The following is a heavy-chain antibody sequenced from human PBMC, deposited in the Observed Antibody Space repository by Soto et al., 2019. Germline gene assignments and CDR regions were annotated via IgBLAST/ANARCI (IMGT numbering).Heavy chain of an antibody. Sequence: EVQLVESGGGLVKPGGSLRLSCAASGFTFSSYSMNWVRQAPGKGLEWVSSISSSSSYTNYADSVKGRFTISRDNAKNSLYLQMNSLRAEDTAVYYCARAEGKTYYYDSSGYSGGDYFDYWGQGTLVTVSS. CDR3: ARAEGKTYYYDSSGYSGGDYFDY. CDR2: ISSSSSYT. D-gene: IGHD3-22*01. J-gene: IGHJ4*02. CDR1: GFTFSSYS. V-gene: IGHV3-21*01.